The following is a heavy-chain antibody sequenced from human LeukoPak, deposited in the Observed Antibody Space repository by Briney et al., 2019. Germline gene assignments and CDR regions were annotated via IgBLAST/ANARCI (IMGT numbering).Heavy chain of an antibody. J-gene: IGHJ3*02. Sequence: GGSLGLSCAASGFTFSSYSMNWVRQAPGKGLEWVSSISSSSYIYYADSVKGRFTISRDNAKNSLYLQMNSLRAEDTAVYYCARALPSPLYSGSYADAFDIWGQGTMVTVSS. V-gene: IGHV3-21*01. CDR3: ARALPSPLYSGSYADAFDI. CDR2: ISSSSYI. CDR1: GFTFSSYS. D-gene: IGHD1-26*01.